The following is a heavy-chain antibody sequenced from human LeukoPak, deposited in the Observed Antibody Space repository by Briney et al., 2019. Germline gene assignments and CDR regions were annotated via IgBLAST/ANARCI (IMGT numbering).Heavy chain of an antibody. V-gene: IGHV4-59*01. Sequence: SETLSLTCTVSGGSISSYYWSWIRQPPGKGLEWIGYIYYSGSTNYNPSLKSRVTISVDTSKNQFSLKLSSVTAADTAVYYCARGSMYYYDSSGYYYGGYWYFDLWGRGTLVTVSS. CDR3: ARGSMYYYDSSGYYYGGYWYFDL. J-gene: IGHJ2*01. CDR2: IYYSGST. D-gene: IGHD3-22*01. CDR1: GGSISSYY.